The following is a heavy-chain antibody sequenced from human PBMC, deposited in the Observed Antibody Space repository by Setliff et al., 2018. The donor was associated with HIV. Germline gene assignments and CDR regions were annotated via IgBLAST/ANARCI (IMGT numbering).Heavy chain of an antibody. J-gene: IGHJ6*03. D-gene: IGHD3-9*01. CDR2: ASPSGSS. CDR3: ARSNSGSGTGRGYYYHMDV. CDR1: GGSLDSGNYY. Sequence: ASETLSLTCTISGGSLDSGNYYWSWIRQPAGKGLEWIGRASPSGSSNYSPSLKSRVSISIDTSKQFSLNVRSLTAADTAVYYCARSNSGSGTGRGYYYHMDVWGKGTTVTVSS. V-gene: IGHV4-61*02.